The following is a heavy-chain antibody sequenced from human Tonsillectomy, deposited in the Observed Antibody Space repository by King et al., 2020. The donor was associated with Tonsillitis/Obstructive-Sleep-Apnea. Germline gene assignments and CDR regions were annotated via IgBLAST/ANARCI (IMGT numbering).Heavy chain of an antibody. Sequence: DVQLVESGGGLVQPGRSLRLSCAASGFTFDDYAIHWVRQGPGKGLEWVSGISWNRGNIAYAESVKGRLTISRDNDKTSLYLEMNSLRAEDTALYFCAKVGPSFCSRSSCYLDVWGKGTTVTVSS. CDR2: ISWNRGNI. J-gene: IGHJ6*04. D-gene: IGHD2-15*01. V-gene: IGHV3-9*01. CDR3: AKVGPSFCSRSSCYLDV. CDR1: GFTFDDYA.